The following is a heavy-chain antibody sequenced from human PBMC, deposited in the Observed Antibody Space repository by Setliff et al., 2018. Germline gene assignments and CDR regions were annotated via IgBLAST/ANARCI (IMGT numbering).Heavy chain of an antibody. J-gene: IGHJ4*02. D-gene: IGHD1-20*01. CDR3: AKDRVNDGI. CDR1: GFTFRDYS. CDR2: IDQGSRG. V-gene: IGHV3-23*01. Sequence: GSLRLSCATSGFTFRDYSLTWVRQAPGKGLEWVSGIDQGSRGYYPDSMKGRFTISRDNSRNTISLQINDLRVEDTATYYCAKDRVNDGIWGQGTLVTVSS.